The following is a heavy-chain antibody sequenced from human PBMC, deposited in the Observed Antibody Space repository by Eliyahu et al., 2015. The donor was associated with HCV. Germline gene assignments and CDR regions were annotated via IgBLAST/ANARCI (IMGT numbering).Heavy chain of an antibody. J-gene: IGHJ5*02. CDR3: ASGGGGIAVTGTGGWFDP. CDR1: GXSITTXS. V-gene: IGHV4-59*01. D-gene: IGHD6-19*01. CDR2: IHYSGST. Sequence: QVQLQESGPGLVKPSETLSLTCTVSGXSITTXSWSWIRQPPGKGLEWIGYIHYSGSTTYTPPLKSRVTISVDTSKNQFSLNLTSVSAADTAMYYCASGGGGIAVTGTGGWFDPWGQGTLVTVSS.